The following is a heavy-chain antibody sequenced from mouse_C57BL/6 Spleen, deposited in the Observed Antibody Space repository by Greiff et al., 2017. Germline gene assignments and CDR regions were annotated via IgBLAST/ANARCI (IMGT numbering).Heavy chain of an antibody. Sequence: VQLQQSGAGLVKPGASLTLSCAASGFTFTSYAMPWVHQTPEQGLEWIGAIGAEGGDTAYPEKVKGQVIMTADKSTSTVYLELRRLKSEDSAVYYCTSEYVSSNRAGFWYWGQAPPVTVAA. J-gene: IGHJ3*01. D-gene: IGHD1-1*01. CDR2: IGAEGGDT. CDR3: TSEYVSSNRAGFWY. CDR1: GFTFTSYA. V-gene: IGHV1-15*01.